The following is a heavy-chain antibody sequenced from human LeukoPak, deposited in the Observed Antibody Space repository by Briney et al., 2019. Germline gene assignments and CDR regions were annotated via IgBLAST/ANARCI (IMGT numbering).Heavy chain of an antibody. Sequence: GGSLRLSCAASGFTFSSNWMHWVRQALGKGLVWVSRINSDGSSTSYADSVKGRFTISRDNAKNTLYLQMNSLRAEDTAVYYCARVDYGGNSGLKFDIWGQGTMVTVSS. D-gene: IGHD4-23*01. CDR3: ARVDYGGNSGLKFDI. J-gene: IGHJ3*02. V-gene: IGHV3-74*01. CDR2: INSDGSST. CDR1: GFTFSSNW.